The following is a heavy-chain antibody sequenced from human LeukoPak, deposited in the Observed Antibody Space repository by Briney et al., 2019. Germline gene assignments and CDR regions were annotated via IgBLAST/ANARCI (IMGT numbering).Heavy chain of an antibody. V-gene: IGHV3-23*01. CDR1: GFTFSSYA. J-gene: IGHJ3*02. CDR2: ISGSGGGT. D-gene: IGHD3-10*01. CDR3: VKEHVDRAFTRSFEI. Sequence: PGGSLRLSCAASGFTFSSYAMSWVRQAPGKGLEWVSAISGSGGGTYYADSVKGRFTISRDNSKNTVFLQMNSLRAEDTAVYYCVKEHVDRAFTRSFEIWGQGTVVTVSS.